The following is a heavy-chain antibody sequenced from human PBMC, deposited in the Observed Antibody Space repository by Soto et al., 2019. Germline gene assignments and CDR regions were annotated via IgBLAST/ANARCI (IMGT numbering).Heavy chain of an antibody. V-gene: IGHV3-21*01. J-gene: IGHJ4*02. CDR2: ISSSSSSI. D-gene: IGHD6-13*01. CDR1: GFSFSGYS. CDR3: ARYSSSWSLGG. Sequence: GGSLRLSCAASGFSFSGYSMNWVRQAPGKGLEWVSSISSSSSSIYYADSVKGRFTISRDNAKNSLYLQMNSLRAEDTAVYYCARYSSSWSLGGWGQGTLVTV.